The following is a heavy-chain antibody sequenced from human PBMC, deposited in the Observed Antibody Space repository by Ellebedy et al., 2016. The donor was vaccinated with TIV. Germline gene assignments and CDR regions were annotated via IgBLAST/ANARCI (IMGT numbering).Heavy chain of an antibody. CDR2: ISGSGGST. D-gene: IGHD6-13*01. CDR1: GFTFSSYA. J-gene: IGHJ6*02. CDR3: ANQQLADGYYYYGMDV. Sequence: GGSLRLSCAASGFTFSSYAMSWVRQAPGKGLEWVSAISGSGGSTYYADSVKGRFTISRDNSKNTLYLQMNSLRAEDTAVYYCANQQLADGYYYYGMDVWGQGTTVTVSS. V-gene: IGHV3-23*01.